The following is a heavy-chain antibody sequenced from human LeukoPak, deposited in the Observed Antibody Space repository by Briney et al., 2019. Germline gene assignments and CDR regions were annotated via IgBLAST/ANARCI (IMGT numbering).Heavy chain of an antibody. J-gene: IGHJ4*02. D-gene: IGHD2-2*01. CDR2: IIWNGGTT. CDR1: GFTFDDYG. V-gene: IGHV3-20*04. CDR3: TRVFSISWPHYFDY. Sequence: GSLRLSCEASGFTFDDYGMTWVRQVPGKGLEWVSSIIWNGGTTSYADSVKGRFTISRDNAKNSLYLQMNSLRAEDTALYYCTRVFSISWPHYFDYWGQGTLVTVSS.